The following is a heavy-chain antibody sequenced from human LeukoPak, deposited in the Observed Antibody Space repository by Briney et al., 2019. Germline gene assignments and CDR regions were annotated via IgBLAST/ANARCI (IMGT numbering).Heavy chain of an antibody. CDR3: AKDSRIAAAGTIGHSYYFDY. CDR1: GFTFSSYG. D-gene: IGHD6-13*01. V-gene: IGHV3-30*02. Sequence: GGSLRLSCAASGFTFSSYGMHWVRQAPGKGLEWVAFIRYDGSNKYYADSVKGRFTISRDNSKNTLYLQMNSLRAEDTAVYYRAKDSRIAAAGTIGHSYYFDYWGQGTLVTVSS. CDR2: IRYDGSNK. J-gene: IGHJ4*02.